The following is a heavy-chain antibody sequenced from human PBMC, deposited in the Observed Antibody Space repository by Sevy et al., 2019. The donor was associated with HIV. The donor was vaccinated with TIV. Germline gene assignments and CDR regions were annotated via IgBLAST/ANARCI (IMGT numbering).Heavy chain of an antibody. CDR1: GFTFSSYW. CDR3: ARERQERRTNYYYGMDV. V-gene: IGHV3-74*01. D-gene: IGHD1-1*01. Sequence: GGSLRLSCAASGFTFSSYWMHWVRQAPGKGLVWVSRINSDGSSTSYADSVKGRFTISRDNAKNTLYLQMNSLRAEDTAVYYCARERQERRTNYYYGMDVWGQGTTVIVSS. J-gene: IGHJ6*02. CDR2: INSDGSST.